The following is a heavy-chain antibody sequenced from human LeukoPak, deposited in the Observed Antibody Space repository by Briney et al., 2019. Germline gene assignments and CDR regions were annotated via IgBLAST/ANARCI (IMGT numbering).Heavy chain of an antibody. CDR2: MNPNSGNT. CDR1: GYTFTSYD. J-gene: IGHJ6*03. CDR3: ARGLAGAVAGPSRNYYYYYYMDV. V-gene: IGHV1-8*01. D-gene: IGHD6-19*01. Sequence: ASVKVSCKASGYTFTSYDINWVRQATGRGLEWMGWMNPNSGNTGYAQKFQGRVTMTRNTSISTAYMELSSLRSEDTAVYYCARGLAGAVAGPSRNYYYYYYMDVWGKGTTVTVSS.